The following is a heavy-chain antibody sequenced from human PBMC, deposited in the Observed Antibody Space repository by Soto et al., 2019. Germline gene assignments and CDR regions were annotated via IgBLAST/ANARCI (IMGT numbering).Heavy chain of an antibody. D-gene: IGHD4-17*01. J-gene: IGHJ3*02. Sequence: PAGSLRLSCTASGFTIGGYALCWVRQAPGQGLEWIGFIRSKTYYETTESAASAKRRFTISRDDSKSNAYLQLNRMNTEDTDVYYYTRPTTVVNSSYRAFDIWGQGTMVTVSS. V-gene: IGHV3-49*04. CDR3: TRPTTVVNSSYRAFDI. CDR1: GFTIGGYA. CDR2: IRSKTYYETT.